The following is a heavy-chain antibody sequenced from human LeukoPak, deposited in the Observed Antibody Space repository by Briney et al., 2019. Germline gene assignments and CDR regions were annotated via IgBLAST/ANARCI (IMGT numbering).Heavy chain of an antibody. Sequence: TPSETLSLTCTVSGDSISSSSYYWGWIRQPPGKGLEWIGSIYYSGSTYYNPSLKSRVTISVDTSKNQFSLKLSSVTAADTAVYYCARHNGPDHYYDSRGRDYWGQGTLVTVSS. J-gene: IGHJ4*02. D-gene: IGHD3-22*01. V-gene: IGHV4-39*01. CDR1: GDSISSSSYY. CDR2: IYYSGST. CDR3: ARHNGPDHYYDSRGRDY.